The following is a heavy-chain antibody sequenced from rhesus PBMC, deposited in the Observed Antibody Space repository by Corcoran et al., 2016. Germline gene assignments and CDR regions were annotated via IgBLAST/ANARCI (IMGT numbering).Heavy chain of an antibody. J-gene: IGHJ6*01. Sequence: QVTLKESGPALVKPTQTLTLTCTFSGSSLSTSGLVVVWIRQPPGKALKWLASLYWDDDKYYNTSLRSRLTISKDTSKNQVVLTMTNMDPVDTATYYCARIDGSLYGLDSWGQGVVVTVSS. CDR3: ARIDGSLYGLDS. D-gene: IGHD4-4*01. CDR1: GSSLSTSGLV. V-gene: IGHV2S1*01. CDR2: LYWDDDK.